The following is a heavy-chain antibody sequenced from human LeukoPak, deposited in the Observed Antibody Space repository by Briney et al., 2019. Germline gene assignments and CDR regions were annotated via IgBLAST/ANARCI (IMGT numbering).Heavy chain of an antibody. CDR3: ARDRLGPSFSVSHFDL. Sequence: GGSLRLSCATSGFTFVDYGLSWVRRAPGQGLEWLCAINYNGAITDYADSVKGRFTISRDNAKNSLYLRMDSLRAEDTALYYCARDRLGPSFSVSHFDLWGQGTLVTVSS. J-gene: IGHJ4*02. V-gene: IGHV3-20*04. CDR1: GFTFVDYG. CDR2: INYNGAIT. D-gene: IGHD3-3*02.